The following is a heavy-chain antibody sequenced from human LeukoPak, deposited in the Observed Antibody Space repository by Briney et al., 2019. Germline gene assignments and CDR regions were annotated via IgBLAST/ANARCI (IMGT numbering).Heavy chain of an antibody. J-gene: IGHJ5*02. D-gene: IGHD2-2*02. CDR2: IYYSGST. CDR3: ARNLIVVVPAAIIWFDP. Sequence: PSETLSLTCTVSGGSISSSSYYWGWIRQPPGKGLEWIGSIYYSGSTYYNPSLKSRVTISVDTSKNQFSLKLSSVTAADTAVYYCARNLIVVVPAAIIWFDPWGQGTLVTVSS. CDR1: GGSISSSSYY. V-gene: IGHV4-39*01.